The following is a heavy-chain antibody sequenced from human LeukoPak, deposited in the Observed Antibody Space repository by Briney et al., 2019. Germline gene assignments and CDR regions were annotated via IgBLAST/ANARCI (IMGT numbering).Heavy chain of an antibody. CDR2: ISYDGSNK. CDR1: GFTFSSYA. CDR3: ARAAPFGEIDY. V-gene: IGHV3-30*04. D-gene: IGHD3-16*01. Sequence: GGSLRLSCAASGFTFSSYAMHWVRQAPGKGLEWVAVISYDGSNKYYADSVRGRFTNSRDNSKITLYLQMNSLRAENTAVYYCARAAPFGEIDYWGQGTLVTVSS. J-gene: IGHJ4*02.